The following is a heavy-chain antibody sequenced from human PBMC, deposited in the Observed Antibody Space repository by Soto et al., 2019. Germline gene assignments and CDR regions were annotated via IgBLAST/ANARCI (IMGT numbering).Heavy chain of an antibody. Sequence: GGSLRLSCAASGFTFSSYGMHWVRQAPGKGLEWVAVIWYDGSNKYYADSVKGRFTISRDNSKNTLYLQMNSLRAEDTAVYYCARDLVVVVAATRIRYYYGMDVWGQGTTVTVSS. D-gene: IGHD2-15*01. CDR1: GFTFSSYG. V-gene: IGHV3-33*01. CDR3: ARDLVVVVAATRIRYYYGMDV. J-gene: IGHJ6*02. CDR2: IWYDGSNK.